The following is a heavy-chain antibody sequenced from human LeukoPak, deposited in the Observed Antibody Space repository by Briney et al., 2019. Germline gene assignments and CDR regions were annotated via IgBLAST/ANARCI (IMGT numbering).Heavy chain of an antibody. Sequence: PGGSLRLSCAASGFTFSNYAMSWVRQAPGKGLEWVSAISAGSDNTYYADSVKGRFTISRDDSRNTLHLHMNTLRAEDTAVYYCAKRYCSSSTCFWVAFDIRGQGTMVTVSS. CDR3: AKRYCSSSTCFWVAFDI. J-gene: IGHJ3*02. V-gene: IGHV3-23*01. D-gene: IGHD2-2*01. CDR1: GFTFSNYA. CDR2: ISAGSDNT.